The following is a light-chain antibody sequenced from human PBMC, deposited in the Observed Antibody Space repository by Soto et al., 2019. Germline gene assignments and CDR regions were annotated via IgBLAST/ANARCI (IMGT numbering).Light chain of an antibody. Sequence: QSALTQPASVSGSPGQSITVSCTGTSIDVGSYNLISWYQQHPGKAPKLMIYEANKRPSGVSNRFSGSKSGNTASLTISGLQADDEAEYFCCTYASTSTSLVFGTGTKLTVL. CDR2: EAN. V-gene: IGLV2-23*01. CDR1: SIDVGSYNL. CDR3: CTYASTSTSLV. J-gene: IGLJ1*01.